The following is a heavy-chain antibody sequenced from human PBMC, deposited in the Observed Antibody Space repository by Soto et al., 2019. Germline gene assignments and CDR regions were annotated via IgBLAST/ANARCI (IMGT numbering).Heavy chain of an antibody. V-gene: IGHV3-23*01. J-gene: IGHJ6*03. Sequence: GGSLRLSCAASGFTFSSYAMSWVRQAPGKGLEWVSAISGSGGSTYYADSVKGRFTISRDNSKNTLYLQMNSLRAEDTAVYYCADSIFGVVPYYYYYMDVWGKGTTVTVSS. CDR3: ADSIFGVVPYYYYYMDV. CDR2: ISGSGGST. D-gene: IGHD3-3*01. CDR1: GFTFSSYA.